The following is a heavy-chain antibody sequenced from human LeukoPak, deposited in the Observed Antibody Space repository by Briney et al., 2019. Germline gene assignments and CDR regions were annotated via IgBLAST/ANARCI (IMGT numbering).Heavy chain of an antibody. V-gene: IGHV4-59*01. Sequence: SETLSLTCTVSGGSISSYYWSWIRQPPGKGLEWIGYIYYSGNTNYNPSLKSRVTLSIDTSKNQFSLNLSSLTAADTAVYYYARVGVPGSFDEWGQGTLVTVPS. D-gene: IGHD3-3*01. CDR2: IYYSGNT. J-gene: IGHJ4*02. CDR1: GGSISSYY. CDR3: ARVGVPGSFDE.